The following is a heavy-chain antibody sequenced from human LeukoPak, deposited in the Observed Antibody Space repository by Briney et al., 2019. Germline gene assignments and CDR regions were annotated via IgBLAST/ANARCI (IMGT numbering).Heavy chain of an antibody. CDR3: AREGGGDYYDSSGPYRNAFDI. CDR2: IKQDGSEK. CDR1: GFTFSGFW. D-gene: IGHD3-22*01. Sequence: GGSLRLSCAASGFTFSGFWMSWVRQAPGKGLEWVANIKQDGSEKYYVDSVKGRFTISRDNAKNSLYLQMNSLRAEDTAVYYCAREGGGDYYDSSGPYRNAFDIWGQGTMVTASS. J-gene: IGHJ3*02. V-gene: IGHV3-7*01.